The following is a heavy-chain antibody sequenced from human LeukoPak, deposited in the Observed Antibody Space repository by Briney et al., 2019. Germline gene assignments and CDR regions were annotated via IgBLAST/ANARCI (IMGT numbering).Heavy chain of an antibody. D-gene: IGHD2-21*02. CDR2: IRFDGSDT. CDR3: AKVKTDILIPDS. V-gene: IGHV3-30*02. J-gene: IGHJ4*02. CDR1: GFTFRLFG. Sequence: GGSLRLSCVASGFTFRLFGLHWVRQAPGKGLEWVSFIRFDGSDTYRADSVKGRFTISRDNSKNTLYLQMNSLTSADTAVYYCAKVKTDILIPDSWGQGTLVTVSS.